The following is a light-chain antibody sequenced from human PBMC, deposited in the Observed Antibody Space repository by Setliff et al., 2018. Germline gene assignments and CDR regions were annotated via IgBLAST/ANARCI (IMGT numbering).Light chain of an antibody. CDR3: TSYTISSTEV. CDR2: DVS. V-gene: IGLV2-14*01. Sequence: QSVLAQPASVSGSPGQSITISCTGTSSDVGGYDYVSWYQQHPGKAPKLMIYDVSKRPSGLSNRFSGSKSGNTASLTISRLQTEDEADYYCTSYTISSTEVFGTGTKVTVL. CDR1: SSDVGGYDY. J-gene: IGLJ1*01.